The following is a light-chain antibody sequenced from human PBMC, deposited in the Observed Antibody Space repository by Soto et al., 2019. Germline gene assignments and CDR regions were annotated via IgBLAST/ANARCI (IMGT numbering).Light chain of an antibody. CDR1: QSVSSN. CDR2: GAY. J-gene: IGKJ1*01. Sequence: VMTQSPATLSLSPGDSATLSCRGSQSVSSNLAWYQQKPGQAPRLLIYGAYTRATGIPARFSGSGSGTEFTPTISSLQSEDFAVYYCQQYNNWPPVTCGQGTKVDIK. CDR3: QQYNNWPPVT. V-gene: IGKV3-15*01.